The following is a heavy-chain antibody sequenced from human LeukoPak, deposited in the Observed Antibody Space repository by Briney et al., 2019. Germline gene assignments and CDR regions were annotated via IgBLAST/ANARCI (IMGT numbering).Heavy chain of an antibody. D-gene: IGHD1-26*01. V-gene: IGHV7-4-1*02. Sequence: EASAKVSCKASGYTFTSYAMNWVRQAPGQGLEWMGWINTNTGNPTYAQGFTGRFVFSLDTSVSTAYLQISSLKAEDTAVYYCARDNKWELLRNWFDPWGQGTLVTVSS. CDR2: INTNTGNP. CDR3: ARDNKWELLRNWFDP. J-gene: IGHJ5*02. CDR1: GYTFTSYA.